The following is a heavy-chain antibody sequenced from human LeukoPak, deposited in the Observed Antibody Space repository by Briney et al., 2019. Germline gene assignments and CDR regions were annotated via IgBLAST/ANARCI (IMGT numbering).Heavy chain of an antibody. CDR2: IFYSGST. J-gene: IGHJ4*02. CDR1: GGSISTSNYY. V-gene: IGHV4-39*07. CDR3: ARGRQLWLHTFDY. D-gene: IGHD5-18*01. Sequence: SETLSLTCTVSGGSISTSNYYWGWIRQPPGKGLEWIGNIFYSGSTYYSPSLRSRVTISVDTSKNQFSLKLSSVTAADTAVYYCARGRQLWLHTFDYWGQGTLVTVSS.